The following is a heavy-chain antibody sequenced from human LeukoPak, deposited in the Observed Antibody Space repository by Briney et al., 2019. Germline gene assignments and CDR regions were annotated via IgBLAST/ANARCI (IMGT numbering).Heavy chain of an antibody. CDR2: VNNDGNVT. Sequence: GGSLRLSCAASGFTFSSFWMHWVRQAPGKGLVWLARVNNDGNVTTYADSVRGRFTISRDNAKKTLYLQMNGLGAEDTAVYYCARRGLVPAFDIWGQGTMVAVSS. J-gene: IGHJ3*02. V-gene: IGHV3-74*03. D-gene: IGHD2-2*01. CDR1: GFTFSSFW. CDR3: ARRGLVPAFDI.